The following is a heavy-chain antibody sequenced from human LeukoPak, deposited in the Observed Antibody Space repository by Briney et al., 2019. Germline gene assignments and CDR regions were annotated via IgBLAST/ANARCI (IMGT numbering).Heavy chain of an antibody. CDR3: ARDGSWDSSSEFFDY. J-gene: IGHJ4*02. CDR2: ISSSSSTI. D-gene: IGHD6-13*01. Sequence: PGGSLRLSCAASGFTFSSYSMNWVRQAPGKGLEWVSYISSSSSTIYYADSVKGRFTISRDNAKNSLYLQMNSLRAEDTAVYYCARDGSWDSSSEFFDYWGQGTLVTVSS. V-gene: IGHV3-48*04. CDR1: GFTFSSYS.